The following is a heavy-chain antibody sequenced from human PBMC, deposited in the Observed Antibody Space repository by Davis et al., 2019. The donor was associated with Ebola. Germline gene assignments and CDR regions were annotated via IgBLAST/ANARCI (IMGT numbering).Heavy chain of an antibody. Sequence: GESLKISCKGSGYSFTSYWIGWVRQMPGKGLEWMGRIDPSDSYTNYSPSFQGHVTISADKSISTAYLQWSSLKASDTAMYYCASGPHMATNSFDYWGQGTLVTVSS. CDR1: GYSFTSYW. V-gene: IGHV5-10-1*01. CDR3: ASGPHMATNSFDY. CDR2: IDPSDSYT. J-gene: IGHJ4*02. D-gene: IGHD5-24*01.